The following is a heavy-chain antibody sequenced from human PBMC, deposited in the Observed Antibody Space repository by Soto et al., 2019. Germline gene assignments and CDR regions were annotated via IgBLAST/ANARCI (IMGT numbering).Heavy chain of an antibody. CDR2: IKYSGTT. CDR1: GGSISSSSCH. J-gene: IGHJ3*02. V-gene: IGHV4-39*01. D-gene: IGHD5-12*01. CDR3: ARGEAWTDEAFDI. Sequence: TSETLSLTCTVSGGSISSSSCHWGWIRQPPGKGLEWIASIKYSGTTFYNPSLKSRVTLSVDTSKNQFALKLSSVTAAETAVYYCARGEAWTDEAFDIWGQGTMVTVSS.